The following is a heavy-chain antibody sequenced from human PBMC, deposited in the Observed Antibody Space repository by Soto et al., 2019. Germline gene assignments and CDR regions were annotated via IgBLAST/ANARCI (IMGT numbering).Heavy chain of an antibody. CDR2: INHSGST. Sequence: SETLSLTCAVYGGSFSGYYWSWIRQPPGKGLEWIGEINHSGSTNYNPSLKSRVTISVDTSKNQFSLKLSSVTAADTAVYYCARGRDCSSTSCYRPFDYWGQGTLVTVSS. D-gene: IGHD2-2*01. CDR3: ARGRDCSSTSCYRPFDY. CDR1: GGSFSGYY. V-gene: IGHV4-34*01. J-gene: IGHJ4*02.